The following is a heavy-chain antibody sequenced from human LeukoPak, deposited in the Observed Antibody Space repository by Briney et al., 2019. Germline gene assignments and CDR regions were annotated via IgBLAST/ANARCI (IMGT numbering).Heavy chain of an antibody. D-gene: IGHD2-15*01. CDR3: AGEDCSGGSCYSPPKSNGWFDP. CDR2: IYHSGST. J-gene: IGHJ5*02. CDR1: GGSIDSGGSS. V-gene: IGHV4-30-2*01. Sequence: PSQTLSLTCAVSGGSIDSGGSSWSWIRQPPGKGLEWIGYIYHSGSTNYNPSLKSRVTISVDTSKNQFSLKLSSVTAADTAVYYCAGEDCSGGSCYSPPKSNGWFDPWGQGTLVTVSS.